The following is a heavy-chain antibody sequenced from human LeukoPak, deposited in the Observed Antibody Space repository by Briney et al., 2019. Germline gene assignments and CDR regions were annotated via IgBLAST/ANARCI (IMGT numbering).Heavy chain of an antibody. CDR2: ISSSSSHI. D-gene: IGHD2-8*02. CDR3: ARVVPGTGFFY. Sequence: PGGSLRLSCAASGFTFSSYSMNWVRQAPGKGLEWVSSISSSSSHIYYADSVKGRFTISRDNAKNSLYLQMNSLRGEDTALYYCARVVPGTGFFYWGQGTLVTVSS. V-gene: IGHV3-21*01. J-gene: IGHJ4*02. CDR1: GFTFSSYS.